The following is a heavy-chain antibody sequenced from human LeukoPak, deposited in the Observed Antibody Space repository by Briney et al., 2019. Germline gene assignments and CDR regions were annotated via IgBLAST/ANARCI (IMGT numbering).Heavy chain of an antibody. CDR3: ARVAEGIQLWLFDDY. Sequence: ASVKVSCKASGYTFTSYGISWVRQAPGQGLEWMGWISAYNGNTNYAQKLQGRVTMTTDTSTSTAYMELRSLRSDDTAVYYCARVAEGIQLWLFDDYRGQGTLVTVSS. D-gene: IGHD5-18*01. CDR2: ISAYNGNT. V-gene: IGHV1-18*01. J-gene: IGHJ4*02. CDR1: GYTFTSYG.